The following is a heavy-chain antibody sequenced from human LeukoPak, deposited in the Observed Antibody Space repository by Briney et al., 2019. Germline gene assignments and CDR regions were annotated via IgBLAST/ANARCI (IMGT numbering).Heavy chain of an antibody. CDR3: ARGFRDAYSRKFDS. CDR1: GYTFTSYD. Sequence: ASVEVSCKASGYTFTSYDINWVRQAAGQGLEWMAWMNPNSGNTGYAQKFQGRVTVTRNTSIDTAYMELSSLRSEDTAVYYCARGFRDAYSRKFDSWGQGALVTVSS. CDR2: MNPNSGNT. D-gene: IGHD1-26*01. V-gene: IGHV1-8*01. J-gene: IGHJ4*02.